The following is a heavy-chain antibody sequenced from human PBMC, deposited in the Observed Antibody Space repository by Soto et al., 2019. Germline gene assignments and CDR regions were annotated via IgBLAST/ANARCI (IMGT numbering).Heavy chain of an antibody. Sequence: GGSLRLSCAASGFTFSNYGMSWVRQAPGKGLEWVSALPEIGTNTYYADSVKGRFTISRDNSKNTLFLQINNLRAGDTAVYYCAKNSGVGATWYFDYWGQGTLVTVSS. CDR2: LPEIGTNT. CDR1: GFTFSNYG. CDR3: AKNSGVGATWYFDY. V-gene: IGHV3-23*01. J-gene: IGHJ4*02. D-gene: IGHD1-26*01.